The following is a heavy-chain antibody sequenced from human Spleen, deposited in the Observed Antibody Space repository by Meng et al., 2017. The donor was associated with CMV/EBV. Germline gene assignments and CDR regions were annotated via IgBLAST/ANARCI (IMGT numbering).Heavy chain of an antibody. CDR1: GGSISSYY. J-gene: IGHJ6*02. V-gene: IGHV4-59*01. CDR3: ARGEQLDKANYYYYYGMDV. D-gene: IGHD6-13*01. CDR2: VYYRGSP. Sequence: SETLSLTCTVSGGSISSYYWSWIRQPPGKGLEWIGYVYYRGSPDYSPSLKSRVRISVDTSKNQFSLRLSSVTAADTAVYYCARGEQLDKANYYYYYGMDVWGQGTTVTVSS.